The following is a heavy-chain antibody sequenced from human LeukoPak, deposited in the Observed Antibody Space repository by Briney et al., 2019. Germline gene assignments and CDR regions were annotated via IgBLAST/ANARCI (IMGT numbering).Heavy chain of an antibody. Sequence: GGSLRLSCAASGFIVSSNYMSWVRQAPGKGLEWVSVIYSGGSTYYADSVKGRFTISRHNSQNTLYLQMNSLKSEDTAVYYCARAADGSSGRFDYWGQGALVTVSS. D-gene: IGHD6-19*01. V-gene: IGHV3-53*04. CDR3: ARAADGSSGRFDY. J-gene: IGHJ4*02. CDR2: IYSGGST. CDR1: GFIVSSNY.